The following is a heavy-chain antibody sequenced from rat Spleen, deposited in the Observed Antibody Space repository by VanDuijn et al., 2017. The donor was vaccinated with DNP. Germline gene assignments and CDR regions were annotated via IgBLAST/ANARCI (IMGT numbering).Heavy chain of an antibody. V-gene: IGHV4-2*01. J-gene: IGHJ2*01. CDR2: IKEDSSII. CDR3: TREGLRASDY. D-gene: IGHD1-6*01. CDR1: GLNFNDYW. Sequence: EVKLVESGGGLVQPGRSLKLSCAASGLNFNDYWMGWVRQAPGKGLEWIGEIKEDSSIINHNPSLKDKFTISRDNVQNTLYLQMSKLGSEDTAIYYCTREGLRASDYWGQGVMVTVSS.